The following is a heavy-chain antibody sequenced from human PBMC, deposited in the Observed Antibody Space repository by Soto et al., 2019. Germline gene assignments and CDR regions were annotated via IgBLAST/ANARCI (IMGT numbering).Heavy chain of an antibody. J-gene: IGHJ4*02. CDR1: GYTFTSYA. Sequence: ASVKVSCKASGYTFTSYAMHWVRQAPGQRLEWMGWINAGNGNTKYSQKFQSRVTITRDTSASTAYMELSSLRSEDTAVYYCARDQEGIAVAGLDYWGQGTLVTVSS. CDR3: ARDQEGIAVAGLDY. V-gene: IGHV1-3*01. D-gene: IGHD6-19*01. CDR2: INAGNGNT.